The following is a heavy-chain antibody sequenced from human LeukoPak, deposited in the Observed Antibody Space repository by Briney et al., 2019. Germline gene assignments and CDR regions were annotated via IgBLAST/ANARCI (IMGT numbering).Heavy chain of an antibody. D-gene: IGHD3-22*01. V-gene: IGHV3-9*01. CDR3: AKEGYYDSSGYYYVPYYFDY. CDR1: GSTFDDYA. J-gene: IGHJ4*02. CDR2: ISWNSGSI. Sequence: GGSLRLSCAASGSTFDDYAMHWVRQAPGKGLEWVSGISWNSGSIGYADSVKGRFTISRDNAKNSLYLQMNSLRAEDTALYYCAKEGYYDSSGYYYVPYYFDYWGQGTLVTVSS.